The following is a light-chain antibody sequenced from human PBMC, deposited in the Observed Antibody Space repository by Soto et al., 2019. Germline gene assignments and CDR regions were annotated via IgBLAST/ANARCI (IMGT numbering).Light chain of an antibody. CDR3: QQSYSLPWT. J-gene: IGKJ1*01. CDR1: QSISSY. Sequence: DIQMTQSPSSLSASVGDRVTITCRASQSISSYLHWYQQKPGKAPNLLIYAASILQSGVPSRFSGSGSGTDFTLTISSLRPADSATYYCQQSYSLPWTFGQGTKVDIK. V-gene: IGKV1-39*01. CDR2: AAS.